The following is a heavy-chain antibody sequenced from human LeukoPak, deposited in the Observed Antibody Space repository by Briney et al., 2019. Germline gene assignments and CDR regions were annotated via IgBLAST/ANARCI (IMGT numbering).Heavy chain of an antibody. CDR3: ATTLRNNPP. J-gene: IGHJ5*02. V-gene: IGHV1-8*01. Sequence: ASVKVPCKASGYSFTAYDINWVRQATGQGLEWIGYINPNTGLTEYAQKFQGRVSLTRDTSITTAYTELNTLTSEDTAVYYCATTLRNNPPWGQGTLITVSS. D-gene: IGHD1-14*01. CDR1: GYSFTAYD. CDR2: INPNTGLT.